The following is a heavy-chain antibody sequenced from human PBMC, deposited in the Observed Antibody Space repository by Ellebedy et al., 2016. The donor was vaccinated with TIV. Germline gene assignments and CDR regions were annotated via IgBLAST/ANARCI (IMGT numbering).Heavy chain of an antibody. CDR2: IRKKTNSYTT. CDR3: ARHPSVAGPGDV. V-gene: IGHV3-72*01. CDR1: GFIFSDHY. Sequence: GESLKISCAASGFIFSDHYMDWVRQAPGKGLEWVGRIRKKTNSYTTEYAASVKGRFTVSRDDSENSVYLQMNNLKTEDTALYYCARHPSVAGPGDVWGQGTTVTVSS. D-gene: IGHD6-19*01. J-gene: IGHJ6*02.